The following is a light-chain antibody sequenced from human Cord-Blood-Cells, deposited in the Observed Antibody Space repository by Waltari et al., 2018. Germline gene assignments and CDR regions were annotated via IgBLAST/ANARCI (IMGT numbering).Light chain of an antibody. V-gene: IGKV3-15*01. CDR2: GAS. CDR1: QSVSRN. Sequence: EIVMTQSPATLSVSPGERPTLSCRGSQSVSRNLAWYQQTPGQAPRLLIYGASTRATGIPARFSGGGCGTEFTLTIGSLQSEDFAVYYCQQYNNWPAFGQGTKVEIK. CDR3: QQYNNWPA. J-gene: IGKJ1*01.